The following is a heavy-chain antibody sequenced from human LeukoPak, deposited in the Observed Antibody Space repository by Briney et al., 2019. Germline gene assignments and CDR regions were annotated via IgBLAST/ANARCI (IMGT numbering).Heavy chain of an antibody. CDR1: GGSISSYY. D-gene: IGHD4-17*01. CDR2: IYYSGST. J-gene: IGHJ4*02. Sequence: SETLSLTCTVSGGSISSYYWSWIRQPPGKGLEWIGYIYYSGSTNYNPSLKSRVTISVDTSKNQFSLKLSPVTAADTAVYYCARGVYGDYFDDWGQGTLVTVSS. V-gene: IGHV4-59*01. CDR3: ARGVYGDYFDD.